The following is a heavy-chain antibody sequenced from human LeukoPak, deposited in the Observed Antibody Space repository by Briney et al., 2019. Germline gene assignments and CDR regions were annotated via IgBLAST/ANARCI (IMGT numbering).Heavy chain of an antibody. CDR2: IYYSGST. V-gene: IGHV4-39*02. J-gene: IGHJ3*02. CDR1: RGSISSNSYY. Sequence: PSETLSLTCPVSRGSISSNSYYWGWLRHPPGKGLEGIGNIYYSGSTYCNPSLKSRVTISVDTSKNQFSLKLSSVTAADTAVYYCARERMPYSSGWYDAFDIWGQGTMVTVSS. CDR3: ARERMPYSSGWYDAFDI. D-gene: IGHD6-19*01.